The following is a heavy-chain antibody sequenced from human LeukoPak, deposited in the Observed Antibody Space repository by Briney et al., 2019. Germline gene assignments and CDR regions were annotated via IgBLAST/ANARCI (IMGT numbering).Heavy chain of an antibody. CDR2: IWYDGSNK. D-gene: IGHD2-21*02. J-gene: IGHJ4*02. Sequence: LTGGSLRLSCAASGFTFSNHGMHWVRQAPGKGPEWVALIWYDGSNKYYGDSVKGRFTISRDNSKNTVYLQMNSLRAEDTGVYYCARDRLEAVTDDDYFDYWGRGTLVTVSS. CDR3: ARDRLEAVTDDDYFDY. CDR1: GFTFSNHG. V-gene: IGHV3-33*01.